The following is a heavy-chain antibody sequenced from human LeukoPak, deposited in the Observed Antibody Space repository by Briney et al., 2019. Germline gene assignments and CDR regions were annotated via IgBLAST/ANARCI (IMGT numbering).Heavy chain of an antibody. Sequence: SETLSLTCIVSGGSINNYYWSWIRQPPGKGLEWFGYIYYTGSTNYSPSLKSRVTISADTSKNQFSLKLRSVTAADTAVYFCARHQGHDFYDSSGYYSFDYWGQGTLVIVSS. J-gene: IGHJ4*02. CDR2: IYYTGST. CDR3: ARHQGHDFYDSSGYYSFDY. D-gene: IGHD3-22*01. CDR1: GGSINNYY. V-gene: IGHV4-59*08.